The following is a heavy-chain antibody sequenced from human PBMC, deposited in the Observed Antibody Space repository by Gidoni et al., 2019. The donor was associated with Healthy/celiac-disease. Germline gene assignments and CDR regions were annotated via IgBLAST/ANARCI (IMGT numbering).Heavy chain of an antibody. D-gene: IGHD3-22*01. CDR3: ATVYDSSGSLDY. Sequence: QVQLVESGGGVVQPGRSLRLSCAASGFTFSSYAMHWVRQAPGKGLEWGAVISYDGSNKYYADSVKGRFTISRDNSKNTLYLQMNSLRAEDTAVYYCATVYDSSGSLDYWGQGTLVTVSS. J-gene: IGHJ4*02. CDR1: GFTFSSYA. V-gene: IGHV3-30-3*01. CDR2: ISYDGSNK.